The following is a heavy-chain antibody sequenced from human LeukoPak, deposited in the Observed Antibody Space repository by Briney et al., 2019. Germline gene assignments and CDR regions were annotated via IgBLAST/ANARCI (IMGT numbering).Heavy chain of an antibody. Sequence: GGSLRLSCAASGFTFSSYEMNWVRQAPGKGLEWVSYISSSSSTIYYADSVKGRFTISRDNAKNSLYLQMNSLRAEDTAVYYCARSVSSGWYPDIDYWGQGTLVTVSS. D-gene: IGHD6-19*01. V-gene: IGHV3-48*03. CDR2: ISSSSSTI. CDR1: GFTFSSYE. CDR3: ARSVSSGWYPDIDY. J-gene: IGHJ4*02.